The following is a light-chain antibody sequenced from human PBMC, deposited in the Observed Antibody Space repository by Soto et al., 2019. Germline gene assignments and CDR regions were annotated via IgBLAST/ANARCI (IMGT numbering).Light chain of an antibody. Sequence: EIVLTQSPATLSLSPGERATLSCRASQSVSNYLAWYQLKSGQAPGLLIYAASSRATGIPDRFSGSGSGTDFTLTISRLEPEDFAVYYCQQYGNSPKTFGQGTKVEIK. CDR2: AAS. J-gene: IGKJ1*01. CDR1: QSVSNY. V-gene: IGKV3-20*01. CDR3: QQYGNSPKT.